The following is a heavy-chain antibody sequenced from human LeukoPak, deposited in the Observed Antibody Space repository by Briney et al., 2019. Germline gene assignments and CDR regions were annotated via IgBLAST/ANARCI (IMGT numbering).Heavy chain of an antibody. Sequence: ASVKVSCKASGYTFTGYYMHWVRQAPGQGLEWMGWINPITGGTNYAQRFQGRVTMTRDTSISTVYMELSRLRSDDTAVYYCARPYCNSRSCHDYFDYWGQGTLVTVSS. V-gene: IGHV1-2*02. J-gene: IGHJ4*02. CDR3: ARPYCNSRSCHDYFDY. CDR1: GYTFTGYY. D-gene: IGHD2/OR15-2a*01. CDR2: INPITGGT.